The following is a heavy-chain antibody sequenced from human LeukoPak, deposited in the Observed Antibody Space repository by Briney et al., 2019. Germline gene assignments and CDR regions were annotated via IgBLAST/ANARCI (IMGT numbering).Heavy chain of an antibody. J-gene: IGHJ4*02. V-gene: IGHV4-59*01. CDR3: ARGMYSSTWYPTDY. D-gene: IGHD6-13*01. Sequence: SETLSLTCTVSGGSISSYYWSWIRQPPGKGLEWIGYIYYSGSTNYNPSLKSRVTISVDTSKNQFSLKLSSVTAADTAVYYCARGMYSSTWYPTDYWGQGTLVTVSS. CDR1: GGSISSYY. CDR2: IYYSGST.